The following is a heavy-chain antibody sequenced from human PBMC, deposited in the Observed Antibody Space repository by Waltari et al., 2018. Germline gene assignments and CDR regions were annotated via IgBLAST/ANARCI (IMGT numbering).Heavy chain of an antibody. CDR1: GGSISSYY. D-gene: IGHD3-3*01. CDR3: AGRSGPASYYYGLDV. V-gene: IGHV4-59*01. Sequence: QVQLQESGPGLVKPSETLSLTCTVSGGSISSYYWSWIRQPPGKGLEWIGYIYYSGSTNYNPSRKSRGTISVETSQNPVPLKLSPVTAADTAGDYCAGRSGPASYYYGLDVWGQGTTVTVSS. J-gene: IGHJ6*02. CDR2: IYYSGST.